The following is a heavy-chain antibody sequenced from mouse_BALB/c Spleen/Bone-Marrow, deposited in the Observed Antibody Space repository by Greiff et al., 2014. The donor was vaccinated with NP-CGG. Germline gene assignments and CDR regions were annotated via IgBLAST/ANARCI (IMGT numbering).Heavy chain of an antibody. CDR3: ARYDYGTKRAWFAY. J-gene: IGHJ3*01. CDR2: INPGTDYT. V-gene: IGHV1-7*01. CDR1: GYTFTSYW. D-gene: IGHD1-1*01. Sequence: QVHVKQSGPELAKPGASVKMSCKASGYTFTSYWMHWLKRRPGQGLEWIGYINPGTDYTEYNQKFKDKATLTADTSSTTAYMQLSSLTAEDSAVYYCARYDYGTKRAWFAYWGQGTLVTVSA.